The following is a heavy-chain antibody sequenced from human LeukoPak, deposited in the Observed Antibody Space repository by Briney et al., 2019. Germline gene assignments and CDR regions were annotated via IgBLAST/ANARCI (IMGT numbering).Heavy chain of an antibody. V-gene: IGHV1-69*05. J-gene: IGHJ4*02. CDR3: ARNRVGATMTTADY. D-gene: IGHD1-26*01. CDR1: GGTFSSYA. Sequence: GSSVKASCKASGGTFSSYAISWVRQAPGQGLEWMGRIIPIFGTANNAQKFQGRVTITTDESTSTAYMELSSLRSEDTAVYYCARNRVGATMTTADYWGQGTLVTVSS. CDR2: IIPIFGTA.